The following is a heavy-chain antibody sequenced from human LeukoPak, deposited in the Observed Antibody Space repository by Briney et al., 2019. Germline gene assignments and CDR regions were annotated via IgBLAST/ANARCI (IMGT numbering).Heavy chain of an antibody. CDR2: IKEDGSEK. Sequence: GGSLRLSCEASGFSLSSHWMSWVRQAPGKGLEWVASIKEDGSEKYYVDSVKGRFTTSRDNAKNSLYSQMNSLRAEDTAVYYCARHGNYNFDYWGQGTLVTVSS. CDR1: GFSLSSHW. V-gene: IGHV3-7*01. D-gene: IGHD3-22*01. CDR3: ARHGNYNFDY. J-gene: IGHJ4*02.